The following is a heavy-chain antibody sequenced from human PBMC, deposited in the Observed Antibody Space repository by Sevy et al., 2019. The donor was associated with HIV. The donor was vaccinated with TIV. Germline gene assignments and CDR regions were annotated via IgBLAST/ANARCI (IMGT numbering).Heavy chain of an antibody. V-gene: IGHV1-18*01. CDR1: GYTFTSYG. CDR2: ISAYNGNT. CDR3: ARDIALSTYYYDSSGFDY. Sequence: ASVKVSCKASGYTFTSYGISWVRQAPGQGLEWMGWISAYNGNTNYAQKLQGRVTMTTDTSTSTAYMELRSLRSDDTAVYYCARDIALSTYYYDSSGFDYWGQGTLFTASS. D-gene: IGHD3-22*01. J-gene: IGHJ4*02.